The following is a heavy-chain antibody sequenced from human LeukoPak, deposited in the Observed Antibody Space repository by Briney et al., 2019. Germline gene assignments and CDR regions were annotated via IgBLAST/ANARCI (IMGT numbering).Heavy chain of an antibody. Sequence: SETLSLTCTVSGGSISSHYWSWIRQPAGKGLEWIGRIYSSGNTDYNPSLKSRVSMSLDTSKNQFSLKLTSVSAADTAMYYCARDLFYVPGSHPPTKGFDPWGQGTLVTVSS. J-gene: IGHJ5*02. V-gene: IGHV4-4*07. D-gene: IGHD3-10*02. CDR2: IYSSGNT. CDR1: GGSISSHY. CDR3: ARDLFYVPGSHPPTKGFDP.